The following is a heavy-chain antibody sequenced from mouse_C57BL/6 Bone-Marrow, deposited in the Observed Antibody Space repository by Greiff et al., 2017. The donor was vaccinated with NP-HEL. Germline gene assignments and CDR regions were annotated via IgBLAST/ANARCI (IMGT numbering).Heavy chain of an antibody. V-gene: IGHV1-55*01. J-gene: IGHJ3*01. CDR1: GYTFTSYW. Sequence: QVQLQQPGAELVKPGASVKMSCKASGYTFTSYWITWVKQRPGQGLEWIGAIYPGSGSTNYNEKFKSKATLTVDTSSSTAYMQLSSLTSEDSAVYYCATQTAQAFADWGQGTLVTVSA. CDR3: ATQTAQAFAD. D-gene: IGHD3-2*02. CDR2: IYPGSGST.